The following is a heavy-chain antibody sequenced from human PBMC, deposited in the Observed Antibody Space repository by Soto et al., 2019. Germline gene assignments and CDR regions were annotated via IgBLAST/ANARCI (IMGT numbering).Heavy chain of an antibody. D-gene: IGHD3-3*01. CDR1: GFTFSSYA. CDR2: ISGSGCST. J-gene: IGHJ5*02. V-gene: IGHV3-23*01. CDR3: AKQSYYDCLGGWGWFDP. Sequence: GGSLRLSCAASGFTFSSYAMSWVRQAPGKGLEWVSAISGSGCSTYYADSVKGRFTISRDNSKNTLYLQMNSLRAEDTAVYYCAKQSYYDCLGGWGWFDPWGQGTLVTVSS.